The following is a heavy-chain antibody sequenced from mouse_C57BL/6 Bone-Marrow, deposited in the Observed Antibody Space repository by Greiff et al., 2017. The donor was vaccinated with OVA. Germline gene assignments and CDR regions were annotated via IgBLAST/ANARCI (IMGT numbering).Heavy chain of an antibody. CDR1: GFTFSDYG. CDR2: ISSGSSTI. CDR3: ARPFFYDYDSYFDY. J-gene: IGHJ2*01. Sequence: DVKLVESGGGLVKPGGSLKLSCAASGFTFSDYGMHWVRQAPEKGLEWVAYISSGSSTIYYADTVKGRFTISRDNAKNTLFLQMTSLRSEDTAMYYCARPFFYDYDSYFDYWGQGTTLTVSS. V-gene: IGHV5-17*01. D-gene: IGHD2-4*01.